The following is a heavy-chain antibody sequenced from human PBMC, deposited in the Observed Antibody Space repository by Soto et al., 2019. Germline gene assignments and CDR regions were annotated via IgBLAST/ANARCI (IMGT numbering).Heavy chain of an antibody. J-gene: IGHJ3*02. CDR2: ISSSSSYI. CDR3: AREAAVAGTAFDI. Sequence: PGGSLRVSCAASGFTFSSYIMNWVRQSPGKGLEWVSSISSSSSYIYYVDSVKGRFTISRDNAKNSLYLQMNSLRAEDTTVYYCAREAAVAGTAFDIWGQGTMVTVSS. D-gene: IGHD6-19*01. CDR1: GFTFSSYI. V-gene: IGHV3-21*01.